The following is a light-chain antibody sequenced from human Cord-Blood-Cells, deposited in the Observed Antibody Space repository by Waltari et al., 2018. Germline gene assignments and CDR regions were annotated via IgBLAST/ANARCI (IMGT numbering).Light chain of an antibody. V-gene: IGKV3-11*01. CDR1: QSVSSY. J-gene: IGKJ5*01. Sequence: EIVLTQSPATLSLSPGERATLSCRASQSVSSYLAWYQQKPGQAPRILIYYASNRATRIPARFSGSGSGTDFTLTISSLEPEDFAVYYCQQRSNWPPITFGQGTRLEIK. CDR3: QQRSNWPPIT. CDR2: YAS.